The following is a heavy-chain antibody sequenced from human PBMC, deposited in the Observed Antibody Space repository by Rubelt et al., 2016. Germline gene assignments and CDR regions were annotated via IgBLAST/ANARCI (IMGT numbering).Heavy chain of an antibody. J-gene: IGHJ6*02. Sequence: EVQLVESGGGLVQPGGSLRLSCAASGFTFSSYAMSWVRQAPGKGLEWVSSISGGGGSTYYADSVKGRFTIYRDNSKNTLELQMNSLEAEETAVYYCSKESNHQQLESMDVWGQGTTVTVSS. CDR3: SKESNHQQLESMDV. CDR2: ISGGGGST. D-gene: IGHD1-1*01. V-gene: IGHV3-23*04. CDR1: GFTFSSYA.